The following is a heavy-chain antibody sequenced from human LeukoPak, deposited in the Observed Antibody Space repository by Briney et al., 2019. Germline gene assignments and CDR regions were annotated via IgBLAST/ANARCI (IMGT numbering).Heavy chain of an antibody. CDR3: ARDRGGSGPTTTDY. V-gene: IGHV3-74*01. CDR2: ISADGSDT. CDR1: GFTFRNSW. Sequence: GGSLRLSCAASGFTFRNSWMHWLRRAPGKGLVWVSRISADGSDTIYADSVQGRFTISRDNAKNTLFLQMNSLRAEDTAVYYCARDRGGSGPTTTDYWGQGTLVTVSS. J-gene: IGHJ4*02. D-gene: IGHD6-19*01.